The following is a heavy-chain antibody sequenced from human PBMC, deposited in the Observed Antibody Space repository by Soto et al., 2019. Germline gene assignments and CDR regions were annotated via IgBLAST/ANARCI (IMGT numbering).Heavy chain of an antibody. V-gene: IGHV4-30-2*01. CDR1: GGSISSGGYS. D-gene: IGHD6-19*01. J-gene: IGHJ4*02. Sequence: QLQLQESGSGLVKPSQTLSLTCAVSGGSISSGGYSWSWIRQPPGKGLEWIGYIYHSGSTYYNPSLKSRVTRSVDRSKNQFSLKLSSVTAADPAVYYCARAGGLGAVAVDYWGQGTLVTVSS. CDR2: IYHSGST. CDR3: ARAGGLGAVAVDY.